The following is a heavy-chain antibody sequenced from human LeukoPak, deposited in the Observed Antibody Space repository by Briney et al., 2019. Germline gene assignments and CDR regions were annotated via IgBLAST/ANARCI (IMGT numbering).Heavy chain of an antibody. CDR1: GFTLSSYG. CDR2: IRYDGSNK. J-gene: IGHJ4*02. CDR3: AKAMEYCSGGTCYSFPD. D-gene: IGHD2-15*01. Sequence: GGSLRLSCAASGFTLSSYGMHWVRQAPGKGLEWVAFIRYDGSNKWYADSVKGRFAISRDNSKNTLYLQMNSLKIEDTAVYYCAKAMEYCSGGTCYSFPDWGQGTLVTVSS. V-gene: IGHV3-30*02.